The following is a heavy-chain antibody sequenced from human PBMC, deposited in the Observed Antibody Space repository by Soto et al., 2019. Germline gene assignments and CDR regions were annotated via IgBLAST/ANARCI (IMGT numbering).Heavy chain of an antibody. D-gene: IGHD5-18*01. V-gene: IGHV5-51*01. J-gene: IGHJ4*02. CDR3: ARQVPYSLGPQPDY. CDR1: GYNFANYW. Sequence: LGESLKISCRGSGYNFANYWIGWVRQMPGKGLEWMGFIHPVDSDTKYSPSFEGQVSISADKSISTAYLQWSSLKASDSAMYYCARQVPYSLGPQPDYWGRGTLVTVSS. CDR2: IHPVDSDT.